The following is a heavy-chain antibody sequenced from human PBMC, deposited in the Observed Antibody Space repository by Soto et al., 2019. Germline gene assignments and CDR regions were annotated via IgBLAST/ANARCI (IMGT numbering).Heavy chain of an antibody. J-gene: IGHJ5*02. CDR2: ISAYNGNT. CDR3: ARVDMVATISWNWFDP. D-gene: IGHD5-12*01. Sequence: GASVKVSCKASGYTFTSYGISWVRQAPGQGLEWMGWISAYNGNTNYAQKLQGRVTMTTDTSTSTAYMELRSLRSDDTAVYYCARVDMVATISWNWFDPWGQGTLVTVS. V-gene: IGHV1-18*01. CDR1: GYTFTSYG.